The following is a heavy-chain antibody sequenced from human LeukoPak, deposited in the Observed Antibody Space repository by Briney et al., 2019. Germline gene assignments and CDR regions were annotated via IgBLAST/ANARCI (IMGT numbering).Heavy chain of an antibody. V-gene: IGHV3-48*01. CDR1: GFTFSSYS. Sequence: GGSLRLSCAASGFTFSSYSMNWVRQAPGKGLEWVSYISSSSSTIYYADSVKGRFTISRDNAKNSLYLQMNSLRAEDTAVYYCARETLEALRYFDWWGQGTLVTVSS. J-gene: IGHJ4*02. D-gene: IGHD3-9*01. CDR2: ISSSSSTI. CDR3: ARETLEALRYFDW.